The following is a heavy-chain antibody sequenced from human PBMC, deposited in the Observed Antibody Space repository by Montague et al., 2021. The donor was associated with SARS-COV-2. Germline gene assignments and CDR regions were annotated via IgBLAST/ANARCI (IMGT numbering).Heavy chain of an antibody. CDR3: ATGQAGDR. CDR2: IYYTGEA. D-gene: IGHD6-13*01. Sequence: SETLSLTCTVSGRSVRGYYWTWVRQPPGKGLEWLGWIYYTGEAKYNPSLESRVTMSVDTSKNQFSPMVTSVTPADTAVYYCATGQAGDRWGQGVLVTVSS. V-gene: IGHV4-59*02. J-gene: IGHJ5*02. CDR1: GRSVRGYY.